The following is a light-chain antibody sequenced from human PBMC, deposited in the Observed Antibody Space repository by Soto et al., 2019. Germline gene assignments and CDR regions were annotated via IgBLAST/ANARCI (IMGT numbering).Light chain of an antibody. J-gene: IGKJ4*01. CDR1: QSVSSN. V-gene: IGKV3-15*01. CDR2: GAS. Sequence: EIVMTQAPATLSVSPGERATLSCRASQSVSSNLAWYQQKPGQAPSLLIYGASTRATGTPARFSGSGSGTEFTLTISRLQSEDFAVYYCQQYIRWPLTFGGGTKVEIQ. CDR3: QQYIRWPLT.